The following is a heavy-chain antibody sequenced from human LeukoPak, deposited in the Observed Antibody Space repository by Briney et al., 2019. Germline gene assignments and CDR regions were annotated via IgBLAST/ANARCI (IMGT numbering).Heavy chain of an antibody. D-gene: IGHD3-22*01. CDR3: ARDPPSGYDSPGD. J-gene: IGHJ4*02. V-gene: IGHV3-7*01. CDR1: GFTFSIYW. CDR2: INQDGSEK. Sequence: GSLRLSCAASGFTFSIYWMSWVRQAPGKGLEWVANINQDGSEKYYVDSVKGRFTISRDNANNSLYLQMNSLRAEDTAVYYCARDPPSGYDSPGDWGQGTLVIVSS.